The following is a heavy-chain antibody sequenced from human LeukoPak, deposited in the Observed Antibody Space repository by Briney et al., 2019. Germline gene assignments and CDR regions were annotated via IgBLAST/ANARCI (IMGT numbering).Heavy chain of an antibody. D-gene: IGHD3-10*01. CDR1: GYTFTAYY. CDR2: INPNSGGT. J-gene: IGHJ4*02. CDR3: ARIWFGELSLRY. Sequence: ASVKVSCKASGYTFTAYYIHWVRQAPGQGLEWMGWINPNSGGTNYAQKFQGRVTMTRDTSISTAYMELSRLRSDDTAVYYCARIWFGELSLRYWGQGTLVTVSS. V-gene: IGHV1-2*02.